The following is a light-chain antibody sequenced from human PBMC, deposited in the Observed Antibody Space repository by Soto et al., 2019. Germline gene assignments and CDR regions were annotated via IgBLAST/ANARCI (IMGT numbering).Light chain of an antibody. CDR1: NIGSKS. Sequence: SYELTQPPSVSVAPGQTARITSGGNNIGSKSVHWYQQKPGQAPVLVVYDDSDRPSGIPERFSGSNSGNTATLTISRVGAGDEADYYCQVWDSSSDHHVVFGGGTKLTVL. CDR2: DDS. CDR3: QVWDSSSDHHVV. J-gene: IGLJ2*01. V-gene: IGLV3-21*02.